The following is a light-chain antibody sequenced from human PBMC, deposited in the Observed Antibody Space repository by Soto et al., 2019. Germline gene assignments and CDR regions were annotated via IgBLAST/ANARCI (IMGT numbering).Light chain of an antibody. J-gene: IGLJ1*01. CDR3: SSYAGSNTL. CDR1: SSDVAAYNY. CDR2: EFS. V-gene: IGLV2-8*01. Sequence: QSALTQPPSAAGSPGQSVTISCTGTSSDVAAYNYFSWYQQHPGKAPKLMMYEFSKRPSGFPDRFSGSKSGNTASLTFSGLQAEDEADYSCSSYAGSNTLFGTGPKLTVL.